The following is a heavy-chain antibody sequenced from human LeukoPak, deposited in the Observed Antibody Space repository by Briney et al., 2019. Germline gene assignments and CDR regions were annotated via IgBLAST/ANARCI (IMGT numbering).Heavy chain of an antibody. D-gene: IGHD3-22*01. V-gene: IGHV3-23*01. J-gene: IGHJ4*02. CDR3: AKASYYYDSSGYYPGFVDY. Sequence: GGSLRLSCAASGFTFSSYAMSWVRQAPGKGLEWVSAISGSGGSTYYADSVKGRFTISRDNSKNTLYLQMNSLRAEDTAVYYCAKASYYYDSSGYYPGFVDYWGQRTLVTVSS. CDR1: GFTFSSYA. CDR2: ISGSGGST.